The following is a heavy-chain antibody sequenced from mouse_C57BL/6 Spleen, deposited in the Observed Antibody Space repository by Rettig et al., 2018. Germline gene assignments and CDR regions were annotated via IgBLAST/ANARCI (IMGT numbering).Heavy chain of an antibody. V-gene: IGHV5-6*01. CDR3: ARQDYYGSLWYFDV. J-gene: IGHJ1*03. Sequence: KGRFTISRDNAKNTLYLQMSSLKSEDTAMYYCARQDYYGSLWYFDVWGTGTTVTVSS. D-gene: IGHD1-1*01.